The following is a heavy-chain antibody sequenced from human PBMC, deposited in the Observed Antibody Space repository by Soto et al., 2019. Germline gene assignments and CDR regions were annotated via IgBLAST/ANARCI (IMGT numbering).Heavy chain of an antibody. Sequence: GGSLRLSCAASGFTFSSYAMSWVRQAPGKGLEWVSAISGSGGSTYYADSVKGRFTISRDNSKNTLYLQMNSLRAEDTAVYYCAKPYYYDSSGYYLGYFDYWGQGTLVTAPQ. CDR1: GFTFSSYA. D-gene: IGHD3-22*01. V-gene: IGHV3-23*01. CDR2: ISGSGGST. CDR3: AKPYYYDSSGYYLGYFDY. J-gene: IGHJ4*02.